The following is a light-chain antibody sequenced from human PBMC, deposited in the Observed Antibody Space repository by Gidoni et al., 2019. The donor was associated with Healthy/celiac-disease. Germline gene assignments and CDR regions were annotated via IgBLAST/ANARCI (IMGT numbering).Light chain of an antibody. CDR1: QSLLHSNGYNY. V-gene: IGKV2-28*01. J-gene: IGKJ1*01. CDR3: MQALQTPRT. CDR2: LGS. Sequence: DIVMTQSPLSLPVTPGEPASISCRSSQSLLHSNGYNYLDWYLQKPGQSPQLLIYLGSNRASGVPDRFICSGSGTDFTLKISRVEAEDVGVYYCMQALQTPRTFGQGTKVEIK.